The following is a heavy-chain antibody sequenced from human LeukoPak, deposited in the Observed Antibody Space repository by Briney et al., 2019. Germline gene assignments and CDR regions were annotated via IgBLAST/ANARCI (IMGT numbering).Heavy chain of an antibody. D-gene: IGHD3-10*01. CDR3: GITRGV. CDR2: ISGSSSYI. J-gene: IGHJ6*02. V-gene: IGHV3-21*01. CDR1: GFTFNTCT. Sequence: GGSLRLSCAASGFTFNTCTMNWVRQAPGKGLEWVSSISGSSSYIYYADSVKGRFTISRDNAKNSLYLQMNSLRAEDTAVYYCGITRGVWGQGTTVSVSS.